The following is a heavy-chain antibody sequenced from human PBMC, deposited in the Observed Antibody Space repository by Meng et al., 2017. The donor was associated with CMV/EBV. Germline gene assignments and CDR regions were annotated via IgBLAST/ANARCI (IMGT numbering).Heavy chain of an antibody. CDR2: IYPGDSDT. CDR3: ARQGCSSTSCKGHGENWFDP. V-gene: IGHV5-51*01. CDR1: GSSFTSYW. J-gene: IGHJ5*02. Sequence: GGSLRPSWKASGSSFTSYWIGWVRQMPGKGLEWMGIIYPGDSDTRYSPSFQGQVTISADKSISTAYLQWSSLKASDTAMYYCARQGCSSTSCKGHGENWFDPWGQGTLVTVSS. D-gene: IGHD2-2*01.